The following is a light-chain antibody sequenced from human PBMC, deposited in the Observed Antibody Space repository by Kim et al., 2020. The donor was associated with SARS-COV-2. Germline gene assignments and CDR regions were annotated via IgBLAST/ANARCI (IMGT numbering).Light chain of an antibody. CDR2: QDS. CDR1: KLGDKY. V-gene: IGLV3-1*01. CDR3: QAWGSSPAV. Sequence: SYELTQPPSVSVSPGQTASITCSGDKLGDKYACWYQQKPGQSPVLVIYQDSKRSSGIPERFSGSNSGITAPLTISGTQAMDEAYYFCQAWGSSPAVFGTG. J-gene: IGLJ1*01.